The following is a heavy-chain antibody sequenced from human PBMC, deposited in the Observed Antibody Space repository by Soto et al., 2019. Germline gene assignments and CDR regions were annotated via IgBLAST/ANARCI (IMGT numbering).Heavy chain of an antibody. J-gene: IGHJ4*02. V-gene: IGHV1-46*01. CDR2: INPSGGST. CDR3: ASGTIYLYFDY. Sequence: XSVKVSCKASVYTFTSYYMHWVRQAPGQGLEWMGIINPSGGSTSYAQKFQGRVTMTRDTSTSTVYMELSSLRSEDTAVYYCASGTIYLYFDYWGQGTLVTVSS. D-gene: IGHD1-26*01. CDR1: VYTFTSYY.